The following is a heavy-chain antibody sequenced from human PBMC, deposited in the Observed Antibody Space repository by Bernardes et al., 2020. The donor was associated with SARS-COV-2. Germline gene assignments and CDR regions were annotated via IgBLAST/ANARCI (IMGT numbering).Heavy chain of an antibody. CDR2: IIASNGNT. Sequence: ASVKVSCKASGYTFTSYCISWARQPPGQGLDWMGLIIASNGNTHYAQMLQGRVTMTTDTSTSTAYMELRSLRSDETAVYYCARGQAVAFRGYYFDYWGQGTLVTVSS. CDR1: GYTFTSYC. D-gene: IGHD6-19*01. J-gene: IGHJ4*02. V-gene: IGHV1-18*01. CDR3: ARGQAVAFRGYYFDY.